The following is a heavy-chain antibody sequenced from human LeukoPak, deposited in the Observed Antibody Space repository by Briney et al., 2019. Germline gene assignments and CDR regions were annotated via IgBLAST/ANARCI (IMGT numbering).Heavy chain of an antibody. CDR2: IYPGDSDT. J-gene: IGHJ4*02. CDR3: ARHDRRDRYNEQAGGYDY. D-gene: IGHD5-24*01. Sequence: GESLKISCKGSGYSFTSYWIGWVRQMPGKGLEWMGIIYPGDSDTRYSPSFQGQVTISADKSISTAYLQWSSLKASDTAMYYCARHDRRDRYNEQAGGYDYWGQGTLVTVSS. CDR1: GYSFTSYW. V-gene: IGHV5-51*01.